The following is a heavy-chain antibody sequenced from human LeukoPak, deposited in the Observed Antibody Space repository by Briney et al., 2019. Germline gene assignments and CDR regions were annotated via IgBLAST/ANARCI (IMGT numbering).Heavy chain of an antibody. J-gene: IGHJ5*02. CDR1: GGSISSYY. Sequence: PSETLSLTCTVSGGSISSYYWSWIRQPAGKGLEWIGRIYTSGSTNYNPSLKSRVTMSVDTSKNQLSLKLSSVTAADTAVYYCARGAGVIVVVPAASDGFDPWGQGTLVTVSS. V-gene: IGHV4-4*07. D-gene: IGHD2-2*01. CDR3: ARGAGVIVVVPAASDGFDP. CDR2: IYTSGST.